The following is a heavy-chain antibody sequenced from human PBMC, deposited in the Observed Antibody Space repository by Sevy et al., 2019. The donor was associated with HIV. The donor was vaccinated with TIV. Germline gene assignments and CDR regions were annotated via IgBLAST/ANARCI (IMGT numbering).Heavy chain of an antibody. CDR1: GYSISSGYY. V-gene: IGHV4-38-2*02. CDR2: IYHSGST. CDR3: ARDGGIVGAANWFDP. Sequence: SETLSLTCAVSGYSISSGYYWGWIRQPPGKGLEWIGSIYHSGSTYYNPSLKSRVTISVETSKNQFSLKLSSVTAADTAVYYCARDGGIVGAANWFDPWGQGTLVTVSS. J-gene: IGHJ5*02. D-gene: IGHD1-26*01.